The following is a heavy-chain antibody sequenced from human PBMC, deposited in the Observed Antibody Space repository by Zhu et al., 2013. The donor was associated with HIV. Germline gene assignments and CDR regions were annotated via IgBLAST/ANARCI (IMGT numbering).Heavy chain of an antibody. CDR1: GGTFSSYA. J-gene: IGHJ6*02. V-gene: IGHV1-69*06. D-gene: IGHD2-15*01. Sequence: QVQLVQSGAEVKKPGSSVKVSCKASGGTFSSYAISWVRQAPGQGLEWMGGIIPIFGTANYAQKFQGRVTITADKSTSTAYMELSSLRSEDTAVYYCARARKLGYCSGGSCXTGGTTVTWEDYYGMGRLGPKGTT. CDR3: ARARKLGYCSGGSCXTGGTTVTWEDYYGMGR. CDR2: IIPIFGTA.